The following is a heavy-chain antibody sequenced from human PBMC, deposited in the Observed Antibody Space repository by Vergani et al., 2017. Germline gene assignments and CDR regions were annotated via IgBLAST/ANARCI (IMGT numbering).Heavy chain of an antibody. D-gene: IGHD6-19*01. Sequence: QVQLQESGPGLVKPSQTLSLTCTVSGGSISSYYWSWIRQPPGKGLEWIGYIYYSGSTNYNPSLKSRVTISVDTSKNQFSLKLSSVTAADTAVYCCARGVARRCVGQWLVLWWFDPWGQGTLVTVSS. CDR3: ARGVARRCVGQWLVLWWFDP. CDR1: GGSISSYY. V-gene: IGHV4-59*01. J-gene: IGHJ5*02. CDR2: IYYSGST.